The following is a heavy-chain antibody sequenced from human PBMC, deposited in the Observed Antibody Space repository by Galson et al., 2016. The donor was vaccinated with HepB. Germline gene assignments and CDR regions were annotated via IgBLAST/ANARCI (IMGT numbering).Heavy chain of an antibody. CDR1: GFGFSDYY. CDR3: ARDVSDYDYYGLDV. D-gene: IGHD3-3*02. CDR2: ISRNNIYT. J-gene: IGHJ6*02. Sequence: SLRLSCAASGFGFSDYYMSWVRQAPGKGLEWISYISRNNIYTNYAASVKGRFTISRYNAKNPVYLQMNSLRAEDTAVYYCARDVSDYDYYGLDVWGQGTTVTVSS. V-gene: IGHV3-11*06.